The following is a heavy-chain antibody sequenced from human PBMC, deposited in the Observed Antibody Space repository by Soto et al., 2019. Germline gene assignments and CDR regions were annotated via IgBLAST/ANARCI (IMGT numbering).Heavy chain of an antibody. D-gene: IGHD2-2*01. J-gene: IGHJ5*02. CDR2: ISGSGGST. Sequence: PGGSLRLSCAASGFTFSSYAMSWVRQAPGKGLEWVSAISGSGGSTYYADSVKGRFTISRDNSKNTLYLQMNSLRAEDTAVYYCAKGLFIVVVPAPNWFDPCGQGSLVPVSS. V-gene: IGHV3-23*01. CDR3: AKGLFIVVVPAPNWFDP. CDR1: GFTFSSYA.